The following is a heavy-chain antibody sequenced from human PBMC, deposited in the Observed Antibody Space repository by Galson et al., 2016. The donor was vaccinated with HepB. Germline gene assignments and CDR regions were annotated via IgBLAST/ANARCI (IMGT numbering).Heavy chain of an antibody. J-gene: IGHJ4*02. CDR1: GGAISGSSFY. Sequence: SETLSLTCTVSGGAISGSSFYWGWIRQPPGKGLEWIGSIYYSGSTYYNPSLNSRVTISVDVSNNQFSLDLRSATAADTAVYYCATDPHFWGQGTLVTVSS. V-gene: IGHV4-39*07. CDR3: ATDPHF. CDR2: IYYSGST.